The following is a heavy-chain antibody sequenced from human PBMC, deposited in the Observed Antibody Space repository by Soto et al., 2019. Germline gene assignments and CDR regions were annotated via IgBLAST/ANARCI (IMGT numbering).Heavy chain of an antibody. Sequence: QVQLQESGPGLVKPSQTLSLTCTVSGGSISSGDYYWSWIRQPPGKGLEWIGYMYYTGSTYYNPSLKSRVTISVDTSKNQFSLKLSSVTAADTAVYYCARWLGYGPHFDYWGQGTLVTVSS. J-gene: IGHJ4*02. V-gene: IGHV4-30-4*01. CDR1: GGSISSGDYY. CDR3: ARWLGYGPHFDY. D-gene: IGHD5-12*01. CDR2: MYYTGST.